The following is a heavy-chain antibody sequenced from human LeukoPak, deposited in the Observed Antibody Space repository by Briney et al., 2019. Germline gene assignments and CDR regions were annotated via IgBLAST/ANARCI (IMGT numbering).Heavy chain of an antibody. CDR3: ARVGYGSGSYYYFDYMDV. CDR2: ISSSGSTI. V-gene: IGHV3-11*01. D-gene: IGHD3-10*01. J-gene: IGHJ6*03. CDR1: GFTFSDYY. Sequence: GGSLRLSCAASGFTFSDYYMRWIRQAPGKGLEWVSYISSSGSTIYYAHSVKGRFTISRDNAKNSLYLQMNSLRAEDTAVYYCARVGYGSGSYYYFDYMDVWGKGTTVTVSS.